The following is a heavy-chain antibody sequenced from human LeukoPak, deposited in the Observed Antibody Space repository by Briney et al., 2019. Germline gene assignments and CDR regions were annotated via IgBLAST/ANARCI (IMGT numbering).Heavy chain of an antibody. D-gene: IGHD4-23*01. CDR1: GFTFSNYW. CDR3: ANGGNPSNWFDP. CDR2: IKFDGSEK. J-gene: IGHJ5*02. V-gene: IGHV3-7*03. Sequence: GGSLRLSFAASGFTFSNYWMSWVRQAPGKGLEWVAKIKFDGSEKFYVDSVKGRFTISRDNSKNTLYLQMNSLRAEDTAVYYCANGGNPSNWFDPWGQGTLVTVSS.